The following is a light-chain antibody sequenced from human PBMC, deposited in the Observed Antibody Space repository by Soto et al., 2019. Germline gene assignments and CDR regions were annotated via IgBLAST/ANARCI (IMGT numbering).Light chain of an antibody. CDR3: QQYNNWPPWGT. CDR2: GAS. V-gene: IGKV3-15*01. Sequence: DIVMTQSPATLSVSPGERATLSCRASQSVSSNLAWYQQKPGQAPRLLIYGASTRATGIPARFSGSGSGTEFTLTISSLQSEDFAVYYCQQYNNWPPWGTFGQGTKVDIK. J-gene: IGKJ1*01. CDR1: QSVSSN.